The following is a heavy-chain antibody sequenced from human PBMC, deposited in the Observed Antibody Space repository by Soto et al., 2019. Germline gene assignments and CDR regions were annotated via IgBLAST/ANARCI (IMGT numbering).Heavy chain of an antibody. CDR3: VKDLSGYSGYDWGWAFDI. D-gene: IGHD5-12*01. Sequence: GGSLRLSCAASGFTFSSYGMHWVRQAPGKGLEWVAVISYDGSNKYYADSVKGRFTISRDNSKNTLYLQMNSLRAEDTAVYYCVKDLSGYSGYDWGWAFDIWGQGTMVTVSS. CDR2: ISYDGSNK. J-gene: IGHJ3*02. CDR1: GFTFSSYG. V-gene: IGHV3-30*18.